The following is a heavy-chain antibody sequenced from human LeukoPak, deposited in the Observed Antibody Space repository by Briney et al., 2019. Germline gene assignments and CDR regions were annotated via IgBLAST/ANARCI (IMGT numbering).Heavy chain of an antibody. Sequence: ASVKVSCKASGYTFTGYYMHWVRQAPGQGLEWMGRINPNSGGTNYAQKFQGRVTMTRDTSISTAYMELSRLRSDDTAVYYCARGRGDCSSGVCYTAYFYYSMDVWGQGTTVTVSS. V-gene: IGHV1-2*06. CDR3: ARGRGDCSSGVCYTAYFYYSMDV. J-gene: IGHJ6*02. CDR2: INPNSGGT. CDR1: GYTFTGYY. D-gene: IGHD2-8*01.